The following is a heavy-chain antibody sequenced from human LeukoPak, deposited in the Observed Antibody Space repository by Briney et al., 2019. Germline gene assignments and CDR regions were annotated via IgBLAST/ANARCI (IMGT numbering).Heavy chain of an antibody. CDR3: ARSATYSSSSHPRYYYYYYYMDV. J-gene: IGHJ6*03. V-gene: IGHV1-69*05. Sequence: ASVKVSCKASGGTFSSYAISWVRQAPGQGLEWMGGIIPIFGTANYAQKFQGRVTITTDESTSTAYMELSSLRSEDTAVYYCARSATYSSSSHPRYYYYYYYMDVWGKGTTVTVSS. D-gene: IGHD6-13*01. CDR2: IIPIFGTA. CDR1: GGTFSSYA.